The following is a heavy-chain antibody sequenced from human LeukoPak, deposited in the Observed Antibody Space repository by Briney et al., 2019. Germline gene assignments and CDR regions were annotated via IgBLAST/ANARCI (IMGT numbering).Heavy chain of an antibody. V-gene: IGHV1-2*02. CDR1: GYTFTGYY. CDR2: MNPNNGGT. D-gene: IGHD4-11*01. J-gene: IGHJ4*02. CDR3: AKDAIVRDYSNSDY. Sequence: ASVKVSCKASGYTFTGYYMHWVRQAPGQRLEWMGWMNPNNGGTNYALKFQGRVTMTRDTSIATAYLELNRLTSDDTAVYYCAKDAIVRDYSNSDYWGQGTLVTVSS.